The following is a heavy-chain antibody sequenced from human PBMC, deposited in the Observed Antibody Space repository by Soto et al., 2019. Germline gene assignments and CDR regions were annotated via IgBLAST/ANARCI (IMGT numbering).Heavy chain of an antibody. D-gene: IGHD5-18*01. J-gene: IGHJ6*02. CDR2: IIPIFGTA. CDR1: GGTFSSYA. V-gene: IGHV1-69*06. Sequence: QVKLVQSGAEVKKPGSSVKVSCKASGGTFSSYAISWVRQAPGQGLEWMGGIIPIFGTANYAQKFQGRVTITADKSTSTADMELSSLRSEDTAVYYCARDVGYNYKGGMDVWGQGTTVTVSS. CDR3: ARDVGYNYKGGMDV.